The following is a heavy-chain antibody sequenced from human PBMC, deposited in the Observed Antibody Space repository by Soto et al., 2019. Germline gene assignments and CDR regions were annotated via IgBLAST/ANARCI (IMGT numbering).Heavy chain of an antibody. Sequence: QLQLQESGPGLVKPSETLSLTCTVSGGSMSSGSDYWGWIRQSPGKGLEWIGTFYHSGSIYYNPSLKSRVTISVDTSKAQFFVKLSSVTAADTAVYYCARSWGSSGRYHWFDPWGQGTLVTVSS. CDR3: ARSWGSSGRYHWFDP. CDR2: FYHSGSI. V-gene: IGHV4-39*01. CDR1: GGSMSSGSDY. D-gene: IGHD6-6*01. J-gene: IGHJ5*02.